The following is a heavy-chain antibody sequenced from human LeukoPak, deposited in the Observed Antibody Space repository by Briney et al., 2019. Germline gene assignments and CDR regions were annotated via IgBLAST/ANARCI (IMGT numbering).Heavy chain of an antibody. CDR1: GFTVSSNY. V-gene: IGHV3-53*01. D-gene: IGHD4-23*01. CDR2: IYSGGST. J-gene: IGHJ4*02. Sequence: GGSLRLSCAASGFTVSSNYMTWVRQAPGKGLEWVSVIYSGGSTYYADSVKGRFTISRDNAKNSLYLQMNSLRAEDTAVYYCARDYGGSSPFDYWGQGTLVTVSS. CDR3: ARDYGGSSPFDY.